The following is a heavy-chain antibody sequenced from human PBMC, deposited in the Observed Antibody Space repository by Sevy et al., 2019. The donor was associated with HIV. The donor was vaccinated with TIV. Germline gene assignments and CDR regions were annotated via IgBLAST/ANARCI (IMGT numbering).Heavy chain of an antibody. V-gene: IGHV3-21*01. CDR3: ARDSARDSADY. CDR2: ISSSSSYI. CDR1: GFTFASYS. J-gene: IGHJ4*02. D-gene: IGHD2-21*02. Sequence: GGSLRLSCAASGFTFASYSMSWVRQAPGKGLEWVSSISSSSSYINYADSVKGRFTISRDNAKNSLYVQMNSLRAEDTAAYYCARDSARDSADYWGQGTLVTVSS.